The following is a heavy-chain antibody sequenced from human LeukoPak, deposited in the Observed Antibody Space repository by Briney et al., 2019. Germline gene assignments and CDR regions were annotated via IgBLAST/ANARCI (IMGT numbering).Heavy chain of an antibody. J-gene: IGHJ6*03. Sequence: PGGSLRLSCAASGFTFSSYAMHWVRQAPGKGLEYVSAISSNGGSTYYANSVKGRFTISRDNSKNTLYLQMGSLRAEDMAVYYCARAATGSYYYMDVWGKGTTVTVSS. CDR2: ISSNGGST. V-gene: IGHV3-64*01. D-gene: IGHD1-14*01. CDR3: ARAATGSYYYMDV. CDR1: GFTFSSYA.